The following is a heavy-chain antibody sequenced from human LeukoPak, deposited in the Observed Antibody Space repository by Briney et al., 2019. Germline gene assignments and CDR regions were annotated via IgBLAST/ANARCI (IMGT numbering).Heavy chain of an antibody. CDR3: ASCRLERLLYWFDS. V-gene: IGHV4-39*07. J-gene: IGHJ5*01. CDR2: IYYSGST. Sequence: SETLSLTCTVSGGSISSSSYYWGWIRQPPGKGLEWIGSIYYSGSTYYNPSLKSRVTISVDTSKNQFSLKLSSVTPEDTAVYYCASCRLERLLYWFDSWGEGTLVTVSS. CDR1: GGSISSSSYY. D-gene: IGHD1-1*01.